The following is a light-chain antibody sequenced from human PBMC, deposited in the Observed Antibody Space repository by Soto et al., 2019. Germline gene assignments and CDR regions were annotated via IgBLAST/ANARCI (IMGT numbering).Light chain of an antibody. CDR1: SSNIETNY. Sequence: QSVLTQPPSASGTPGQRVTISCSGSSSNIETNYVYWYQQLPGTAPKVLIYRNNQRPSRVPDRFSASKSGTSASLAISGLRSEDEAHYYCAAWDGSLSGWVFGGGTQLTVL. V-gene: IGLV1-47*01. CDR2: RNN. J-gene: IGLJ3*02. CDR3: AAWDGSLSGWV.